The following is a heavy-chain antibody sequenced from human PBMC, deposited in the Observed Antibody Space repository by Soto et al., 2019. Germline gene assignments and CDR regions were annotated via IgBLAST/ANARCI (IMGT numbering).Heavy chain of an antibody. V-gene: IGHV3-23*01. J-gene: IGHJ6*04. CDR1: EFTCSSYS. D-gene: IGHD3-3*01. CDR2: VNGGGDIT. Sequence: GGSLRLSCAASEFTCSSYSMIWVRQAPGKGLEWVSGVNGGGDITYYAESVKGRFTISRDNSKNTLYLQMNSLRAEDTAVFYCARGHFGVTMDVCGEGTTVTVSS. CDR3: ARGHFGVTMDV.